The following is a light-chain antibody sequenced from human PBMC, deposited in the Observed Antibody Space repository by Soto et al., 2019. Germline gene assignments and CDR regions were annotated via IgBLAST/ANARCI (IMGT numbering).Light chain of an antibody. V-gene: IGKV3-11*01. CDR3: QQRNVWPPVT. J-gene: IGKJ5*01. CDR2: GAF. Sequence: EIVLTQSPSTLSLSPGERATLSCSASPSVTNFLAWYQQKPGQAHRLLIYGAFNRATGIPARFSGSGSGTDFTLTISSLEPEDSAVYYCQQRNVWPPVTFGQGTRLEI. CDR1: PSVTNF.